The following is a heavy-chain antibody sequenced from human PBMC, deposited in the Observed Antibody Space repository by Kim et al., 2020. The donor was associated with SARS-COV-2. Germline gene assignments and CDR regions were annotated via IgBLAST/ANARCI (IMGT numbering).Heavy chain of an antibody. J-gene: IGHJ5*02. D-gene: IGHD1-1*01. V-gene: IGHV4-34*01. Sequence: YNPSLESRVTISKDTSKNRFSLKLSSVTAAETAVYYCARGGDEYKWGRSWGQGTLVTVSS. CDR3: ARGGDEYKWGRS.